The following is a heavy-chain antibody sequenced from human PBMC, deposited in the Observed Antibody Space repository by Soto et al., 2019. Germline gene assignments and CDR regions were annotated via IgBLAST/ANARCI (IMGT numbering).Heavy chain of an antibody. CDR1: GFTFSSYG. CDR2: ISYDGSNK. J-gene: IGHJ4*02. CDR3: AKDYSSGWGGYFDY. D-gene: IGHD6-19*01. V-gene: IGHV3-30*18. Sequence: QVQLVESGGGVVQPGRSLRLSCAASGFTFSSYGMHWVRQAPGKGLEWVAVISYDGSNKYYADSVKGRFTISRDNSKNTLYLQINSLRAEDTAVYYCAKDYSSGWGGYFDYWGQGTLVTVSS.